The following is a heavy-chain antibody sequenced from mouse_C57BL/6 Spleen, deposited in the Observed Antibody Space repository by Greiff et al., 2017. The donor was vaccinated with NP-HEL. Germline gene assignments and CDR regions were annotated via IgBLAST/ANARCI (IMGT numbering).Heavy chain of an antibody. J-gene: IGHJ2*01. CDR3: ARQAITTVVAHFDY. V-gene: IGHV5-6*01. CDR1: GFTFSSYG. CDR2: ISSGGSYT. Sequence: EVMLVESGGDLVKPGGSLKLSCAASGFTFSSYGMSWVRQTPDKRLEWVATISSGGSYTYYPDSVKGRFTISRDNAKNTLYLQMSSLKSEDTAMYYCARQAITTVVAHFDYWGQGTTLTVSS. D-gene: IGHD1-1*01.